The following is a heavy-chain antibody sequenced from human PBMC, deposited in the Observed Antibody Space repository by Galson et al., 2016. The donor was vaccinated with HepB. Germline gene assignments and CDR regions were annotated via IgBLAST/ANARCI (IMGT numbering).Heavy chain of an antibody. CDR3: VRVDYDSSGYSSSDLYYGMDV. V-gene: IGHV1-18*01. D-gene: IGHD3-22*01. CDR2: ISTYDGDT. J-gene: IGHJ6*02. Sequence: SVKVSCKASGYTFLNYGITWVRQAPGQGLEWMGWISTYDGDTNYAQKFQGRVTMTTDTSTTTAYMELRSLTSDDTAVYYCVRVDYDSSGYSSSDLYYGMDVWGQGTTVTVSS. CDR1: GYTFLNYG.